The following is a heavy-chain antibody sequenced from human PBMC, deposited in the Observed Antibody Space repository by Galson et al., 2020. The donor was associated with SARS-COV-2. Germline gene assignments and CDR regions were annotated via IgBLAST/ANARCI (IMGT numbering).Heavy chain of an antibody. CDR1: GYAFTGYY. D-gene: IGHD3-22*01. CDR3: ARDGYDSSGPPLN. J-gene: IGHJ4*02. CDR2: VNPNTGGT. V-gene: IGHV1-2*02. Sequence: GESLKISCKASGYAFTGYYLHWVRQAPGQGLEWVGWVNPNTGGTNYAQKFQGRVTMTRDTSSSTAYMELSRLRSDDTAVYYCARDGYDSSGPPLNWGQGTLVTVSS.